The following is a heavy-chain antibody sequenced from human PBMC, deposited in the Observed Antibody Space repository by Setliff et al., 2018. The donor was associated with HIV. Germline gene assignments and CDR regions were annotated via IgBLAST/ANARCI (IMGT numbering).Heavy chain of an antibody. Sequence: LSLTCAVHGGPFGDSSYSWIRQPPGKGLEWIGEISHSGSTSYNSSVKNRATMSVDSSKNQFSLTLASMTAADTAVYYCARHHRLPGVQPPYWYFDLWGRGTLVTVSS. V-gene: IGHV4-34*01. CDR3: ARHHRLPGVQPPYWYFDL. CDR1: GGPFGDSS. J-gene: IGHJ2*01. D-gene: IGHD7-27*01. CDR2: ISHSGST.